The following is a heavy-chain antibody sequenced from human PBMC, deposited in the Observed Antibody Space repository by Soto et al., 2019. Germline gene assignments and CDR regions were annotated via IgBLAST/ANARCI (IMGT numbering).Heavy chain of an antibody. CDR1: GFTFSSYA. D-gene: IGHD3-22*01. Sequence: EVQLLESGGGLVQPGGSLRLSCAASGFTFSSYAMTWVRQAPGKGLEWVSALSGSGVSTYYADSVKGRFTISRDNSKNTLYLQMNSLTGEDTAVYYCAKGGGSKDYYDTSGYYLYYYYATDVWGQGTTVTVSS. J-gene: IGHJ6*02. V-gene: IGHV3-23*01. CDR3: AKGGGSKDYYDTSGYYLYYYYATDV. CDR2: LSGSGVST.